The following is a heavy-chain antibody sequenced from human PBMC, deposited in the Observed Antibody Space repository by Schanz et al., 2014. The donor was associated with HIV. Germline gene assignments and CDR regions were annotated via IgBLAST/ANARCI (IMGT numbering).Heavy chain of an antibody. J-gene: IGHJ4*02. CDR2: IYYSGVT. CDR3: ARGSGLDY. CDR1: GGSITSGGHY. V-gene: IGHV4-31*03. Sequence: QVQLQESGPGLVKPSQTLSLTCTVSGGSITSGGHYWSWIRQHPGKGLEWLGYIYYSGVTYYNPSLRSRITMSIDTAKTQFSPKLSFVTAADTGVYYCARGSGLDYWGQGTQVTVSS. D-gene: IGHD1-1*01.